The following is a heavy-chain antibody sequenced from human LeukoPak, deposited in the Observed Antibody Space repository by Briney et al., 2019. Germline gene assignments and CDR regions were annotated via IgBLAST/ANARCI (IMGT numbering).Heavy chain of an antibody. CDR2: ITNDGSRQ. CDR3: AKGRRTGFVDY. CDR1: IFVFSEYY. J-gene: IGHJ4*02. Sequence: GESLKISCETSIFVFSEYYMHWVRLAPGKGLEWLAVITNDGSRQYYADSVRGRFTVSRDNSKSLLFLQMESLRHDDTGIYYCAKGRRTGFVDYWGQGALVTVSS. V-gene: IGHV3-30*18. D-gene: IGHD1-1*01.